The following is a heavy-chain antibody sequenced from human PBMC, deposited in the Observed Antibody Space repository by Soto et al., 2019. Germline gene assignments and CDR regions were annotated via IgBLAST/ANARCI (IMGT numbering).Heavy chain of an antibody. D-gene: IGHD6-13*01. CDR1: GCNFTRYW. J-gene: IGHJ6*02. CDR2: IDPSDSYT. V-gene: IGHV5-10-1*01. Sequence: GECLTSTWKCYGCNFTRYWISWVRQMPGKGLEWMGRIDPSDSYTNYSPSFQGHVTISADKSISTAYLQWSSLKASDTAMYYCARTLHSSSWWWYYYYGMDVWRQGNTVTVYS. CDR3: ARTLHSSSWWWYYYYGMDV.